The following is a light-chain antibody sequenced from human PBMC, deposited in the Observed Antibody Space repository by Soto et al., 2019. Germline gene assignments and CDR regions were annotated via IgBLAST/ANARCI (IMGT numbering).Light chain of an antibody. Sequence: DVVMTQSPLSLPVTLGQPASISCRSSQSLVYSDGIAYLSWFQQRPGQSPRRLIYQSSRRDSGVXDXCSGSGSGPDFTLQINRVEAEDVGIYYCMQGTRWPPTFGRGTRVEIK. CDR2: QSS. CDR1: QSLVYSDGIAY. V-gene: IGKV2-30*01. CDR3: MQGTRWPPT. J-gene: IGKJ1*01.